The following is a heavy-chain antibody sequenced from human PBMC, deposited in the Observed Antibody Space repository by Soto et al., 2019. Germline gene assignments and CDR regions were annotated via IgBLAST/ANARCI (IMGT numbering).Heavy chain of an antibody. V-gene: IGHV1-69*19. CDR3: AREVQVHSPPFVY. CDR2: ISPMFGGA. CDR1: GGTFNTYA. Sequence: QVQLVQSGAEMKKPGSSVKVSCQSSGGTFNTYAMNWVRQAPGQGPEWMGDISPMFGGANDAPKFQGRVTITADESTGTSYMQLSSLTSEDTALYFCAREVQVHSPPFVYWGQGTLVTVSS. J-gene: IGHJ4*02. D-gene: IGHD3-10*01.